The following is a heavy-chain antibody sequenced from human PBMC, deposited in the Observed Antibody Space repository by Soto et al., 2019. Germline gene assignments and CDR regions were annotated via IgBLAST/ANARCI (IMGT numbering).Heavy chain of an antibody. CDR2: ISADHGNT. CDR1: GYTFTSYD. V-gene: IGHV1-18*01. Sequence: QVQLVQSGAEVKKPEASVKVSCKASGYTFTSYDISWVRQAPGQGLESMGWISADHGNTNYAQKREGRVTVTTYTSTSKAYMELRSLRSADAALYYCGRVRGDIVAIPSATPYYYYGMDVLGQGTTVSFPS. CDR3: GRVRGDIVAIPSATPYYYYGMDV. D-gene: IGHD2-2*01. J-gene: IGHJ6*02.